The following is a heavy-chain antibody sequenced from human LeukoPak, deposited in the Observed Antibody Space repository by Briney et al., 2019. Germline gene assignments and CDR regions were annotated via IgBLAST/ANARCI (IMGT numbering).Heavy chain of an antibody. CDR1: GGSFSGYY. Sequence: PSETLSLTCAVYGGSFSGYYWSWIRLPPGKGLEWIGEINHSGSTNYNPSLKSRVTISVDTSKNQFSLKLSSVTAADTAVYYCARKRAATNWFDPWGQGTLVTVSS. CDR3: ARKRAATNWFDP. J-gene: IGHJ5*02. CDR2: INHSGST. D-gene: IGHD6-13*01. V-gene: IGHV4-34*01.